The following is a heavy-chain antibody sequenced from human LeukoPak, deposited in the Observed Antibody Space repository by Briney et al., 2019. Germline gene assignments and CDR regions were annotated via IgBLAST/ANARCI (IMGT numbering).Heavy chain of an antibody. J-gene: IGHJ6*02. V-gene: IGHV4-39*07. CDR1: GGSISSSY. CDR3: ARDDSSGFYPARGMDV. D-gene: IGHD3-22*01. CDR2: IYYSGTT. Sequence: SETLSLTCTVSGGSISSSYWSWIRQPPGKGLEWIGSIYYSGTTYYNPSLKSRVTISVDTSKNQFSLKLSSVTAADTAVYYCARDDSSGFYPARGMDVWGQGTTVTVSS.